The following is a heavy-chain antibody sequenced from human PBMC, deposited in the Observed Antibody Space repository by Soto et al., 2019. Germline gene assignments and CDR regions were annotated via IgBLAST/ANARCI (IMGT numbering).Heavy chain of an antibody. CDR3: ARKGRGYYYDSSGYGPMDV. D-gene: IGHD3-22*01. Sequence: SVKVSCKASGGTFSSYAISWVRQAPGQGLEWMGGIIPIFGTANYAQKFQGRVTITADESTSTAYMELSSLRSEDTAVYYCARKGRGYYYDSSGYGPMDVWAKGPRSPSP. V-gene: IGHV1-69*13. J-gene: IGHJ6*02. CDR1: GGTFSSYA. CDR2: IIPIFGTA.